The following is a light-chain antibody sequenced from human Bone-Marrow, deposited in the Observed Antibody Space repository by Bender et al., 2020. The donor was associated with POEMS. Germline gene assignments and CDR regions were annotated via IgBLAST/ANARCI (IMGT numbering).Light chain of an antibody. CDR2: ADT. Sequence: QSVLTQPPSVSEAPGQRVTISCTGSSSNIGAGYDVHWYQQFPGKAPKLLIYADTNRPSGVSDRFSGSKSGTSASLAITGLQPGDEAYYYCQTYDDSLTALYVFGTGTKVIV. J-gene: IGLJ1*01. CDR1: SSNIGAGYD. CDR3: QTYDDSLTALYV. V-gene: IGLV1-40*01.